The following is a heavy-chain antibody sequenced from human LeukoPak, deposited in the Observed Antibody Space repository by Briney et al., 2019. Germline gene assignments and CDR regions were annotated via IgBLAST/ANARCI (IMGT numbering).Heavy chain of an antibody. CDR2: IYTSGST. D-gene: IGHD4-17*01. V-gene: IGHV4-61*02. Sequence: SQTLSLTCTVSGGSISSGSYYWSWIRQPAGKGLEWIGRIYTSGSTNYNPSLKSRVTISVDTSKNQFSLKLSSVTAADTAVYYCARDLNRYGDRQESDYWGQGTLVTVSS. CDR3: ARDLNRYGDRQESDY. CDR1: GGSISSGSYY. J-gene: IGHJ4*02.